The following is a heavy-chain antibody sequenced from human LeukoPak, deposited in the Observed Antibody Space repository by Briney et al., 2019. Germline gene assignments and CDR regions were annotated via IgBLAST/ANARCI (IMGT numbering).Heavy chain of an antibody. J-gene: IGHJ6*02. CDR3: ARDYTAYYGMDV. V-gene: IGHV3-48*02. CDR2: ISSSSSTI. CDR1: GFTFSSYS. Sequence: SGGSLRLSCAASGFTFSSYSMKWVRQAPGKGLEWVSYISSSSSTIYYADSVKGRFTISRDNAKNSLYLQMNSLRDDDAAVYYCARDYTAYYGMDVWGQGTTVAVSS. D-gene: IGHD3-16*01.